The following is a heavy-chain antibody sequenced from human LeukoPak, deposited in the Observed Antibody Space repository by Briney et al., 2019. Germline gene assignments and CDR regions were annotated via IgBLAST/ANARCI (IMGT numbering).Heavy chain of an antibody. CDR1: GFSLSTSGVG. CDR3: ALRTAAPGSSWYLFDY. V-gene: IGHV2-5*02. Sequence: SGPTLVKPTQTLTLTCTFSGFSLSTSGVGVGWIRQPPGKALEWLALIYWDDDKRYSPSLKSRLTITKDTSKNQVVLTMTNMDPVDTATYYCALRTAAPGSSWYLFDYWREGTPVTVSS. J-gene: IGHJ4*02. D-gene: IGHD6-13*01. CDR2: IYWDDDK.